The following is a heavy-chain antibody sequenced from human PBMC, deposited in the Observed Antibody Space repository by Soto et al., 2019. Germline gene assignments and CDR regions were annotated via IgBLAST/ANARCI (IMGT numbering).Heavy chain of an antibody. V-gene: IGHV4-4*02. CDR3: AREVNSSPARGQNWFDP. Sequence: QVQLQESGPGLVQPSGTLSLTCAVSGDSINNSHWWSWVRQTPGKGLEWIGETYHSGTTNYNPSLKTRATISIDKSKNQFSPKMNSVTAADTAVYYCAREVNSSPARGQNWFDPWGQGTLVTVSS. CDR1: GDSINNSHW. D-gene: IGHD6-13*01. J-gene: IGHJ5*02. CDR2: TYHSGTT.